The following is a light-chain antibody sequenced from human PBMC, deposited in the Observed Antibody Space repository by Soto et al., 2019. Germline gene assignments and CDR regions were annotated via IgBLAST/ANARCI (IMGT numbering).Light chain of an antibody. CDR3: QQTYSTPIT. CDR2: ASS. J-gene: IGKJ5*01. Sequence: DIQMTQSPSSLSASVGDRVTITCRACQTISTSLNWYQQRPGKDPNLLIHASSSLQSVVPPMFSGGGSGTDFTLTISSLQPEDFATYYWQQTYSTPITFGQGTRLDIK. V-gene: IGKV1-39*01. CDR1: QTISTS.